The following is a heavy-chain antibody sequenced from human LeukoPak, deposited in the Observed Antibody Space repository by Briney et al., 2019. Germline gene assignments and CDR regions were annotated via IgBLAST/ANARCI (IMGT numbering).Heavy chain of an antibody. CDR1: GFIFSYYD. D-gene: IGHD1-26*01. J-gene: IGHJ4*02. V-gene: IGHV3-23*01. Sequence: GGSLRLSCAASGFIFSYYDMSWVRQTPGKGPEWVSSISGSGGSAHYADSVKGRFTVSRDNSNNTLYLQMNSLRGDDTAVYYCALRELIVGATDYWGQGTLVTVSS. CDR2: ISGSGGSA. CDR3: ALRELIVGATDY.